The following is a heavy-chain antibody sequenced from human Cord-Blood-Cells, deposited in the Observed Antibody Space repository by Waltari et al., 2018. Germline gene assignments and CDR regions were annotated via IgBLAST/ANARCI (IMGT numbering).Heavy chain of an antibody. Sequence: QVQLQESGPGLVKPSETLSLTCTVSGGSISSYYWSWIRQPPGKGLEWIGYIYYSGSTNYNPSLKSRVTISVDTSKNQFSLKLSSVTAADTAVYYCARHSVEQNWFDPWAREPWSPSPQ. CDR3: ARHSVEQNWFDP. J-gene: IGHJ5*02. CDR2: IYYSGST. CDR1: GGSISSYY. V-gene: IGHV4-59*08.